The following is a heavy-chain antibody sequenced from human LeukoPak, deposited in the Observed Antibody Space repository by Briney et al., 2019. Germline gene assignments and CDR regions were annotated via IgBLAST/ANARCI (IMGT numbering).Heavy chain of an antibody. D-gene: IGHD2-15*01. V-gene: IGHV4-30-4*01. CDR3: ATCVDIVATTTGGCSGGSCYSGDAFDI. J-gene: IGHJ3*02. Sequence: SQTLSLTCTVSGGSISSGDYYWSWIRQPPGKGLEWIGYIYYSGSTYYNPSLKSRVTISVDTSKNQFSLKLSSVTAADTAVYYCATCVDIVATTTGGCSGGSCYSGDAFDIWGQGTMVTVSS. CDR2: IYYSGST. CDR1: GGSISSGDYY.